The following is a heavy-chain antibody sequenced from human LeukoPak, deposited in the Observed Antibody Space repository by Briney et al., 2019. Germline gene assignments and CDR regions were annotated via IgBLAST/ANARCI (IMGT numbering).Heavy chain of an antibody. CDR3: ARVIGATGTGDS. CDR1: GGSINSYY. V-gene: IGHV4-59*01. D-gene: IGHD6-13*01. J-gene: IGHJ4*02. CDR2: IYYTGTT. Sequence: SETLSLTCSVSGGSINSYYWSWIRQPPGKGLEWIGYIYYTGTTNYSPSLESRVTISVDTSKKKFSLKLSSVTAADTAVYYCARVIGATGTGDSWGQGTLVTVSS.